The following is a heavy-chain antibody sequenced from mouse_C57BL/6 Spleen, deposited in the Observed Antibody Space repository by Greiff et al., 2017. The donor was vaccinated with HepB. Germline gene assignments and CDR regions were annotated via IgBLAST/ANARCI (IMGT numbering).Heavy chain of an antibody. D-gene: IGHD1-1*01. CDR3: ARAGCSDESYFDY. CDR2: ILPGSGST. V-gene: IGHV1-9*01. Sequence: QVQLKQSGAELIKPGASVKLSCKATGYTFTGYWIEWVKQRPGQGLEWIGEILPGSGSTNYNEKFKGKATFTADTSSTTAYMHLSSLTTEDSAISYSARAGCSDESYFDYWGQGTTLTVSS. J-gene: IGHJ2*01. CDR1: GYTFTGYW.